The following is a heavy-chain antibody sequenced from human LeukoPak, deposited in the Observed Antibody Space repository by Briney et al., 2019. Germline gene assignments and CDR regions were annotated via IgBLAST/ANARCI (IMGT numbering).Heavy chain of an antibody. Sequence: GGSLRLSCAASGFTLGDYAMDWVRQAPGKGLEWVSLISGDGYTIHYADSVKGRFTISRDNSKNSLYLQLNSLRTEDPALYYCAKSVGLSWPLSRAFDSWGQGTLVTVSS. J-gene: IGHJ4*02. CDR1: GFTLGDYA. CDR2: ISGDGYTI. CDR3: AKSVGLSWPLSRAFDS. D-gene: IGHD2-15*01. V-gene: IGHV3-43*02.